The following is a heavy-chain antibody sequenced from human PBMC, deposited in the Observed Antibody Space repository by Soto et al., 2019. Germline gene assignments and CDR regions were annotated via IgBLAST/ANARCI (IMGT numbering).Heavy chain of an antibody. CDR3: ARVVAVPADFDY. V-gene: IGHV1-3*01. CDR2: INAGNGNT. D-gene: IGHD6-19*01. Sequence: ASVKVSCKASGYTFTGYAMHWVRQAPGQRLEWMGWINAGNGNTKYSQKFQGRVTITRDTSASTAYMELSSLRSDDTAVYYCARVVAVPADFDYWGQGTLVTVSS. J-gene: IGHJ4*02. CDR1: GYTFTGYA.